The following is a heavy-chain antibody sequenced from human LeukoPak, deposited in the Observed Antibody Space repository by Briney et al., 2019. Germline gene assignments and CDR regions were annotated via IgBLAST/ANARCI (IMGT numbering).Heavy chain of an antibody. CDR1: GFAFTSYG. J-gene: IGHJ4*02. V-gene: IGHV3-30*03. CDR3: ARGHNPSGGATPY. CDR2: ISNDGTNE. Sequence: GRSLRLSCAASGFAFTSYGMHWVRQAPGKGLEWVALISNDGTNEHYADSVKGRFTISRDNSKNTLYLQVNSLRVEDTAVYYCARGHNPSGGATPYWGQGTLVTVSS. D-gene: IGHD1-26*01.